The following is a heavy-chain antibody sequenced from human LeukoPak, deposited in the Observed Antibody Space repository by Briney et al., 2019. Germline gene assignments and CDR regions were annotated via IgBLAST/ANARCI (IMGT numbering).Heavy chain of an antibody. V-gene: IGHV1-2*04. CDR1: GYTFTGYY. CDR2: INPNSGDT. CDR3: ARDLTKGASCYAY. J-gene: IGHJ4*02. D-gene: IGHD2-2*01. Sequence: ASVKVSCKASGYTFTGYYMHWVRQAPGQGLEWMGWINPNSGDTNYAQKFQGWVTMTRDTSISTAYMELSRLRSDDTAVYYCARDLTKGASCYAYWGQGTLVTVSS.